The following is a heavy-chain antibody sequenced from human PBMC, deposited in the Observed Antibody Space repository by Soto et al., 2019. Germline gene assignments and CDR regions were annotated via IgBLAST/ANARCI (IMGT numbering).Heavy chain of an antibody. Sequence: QVQLVQSGAEVKKPGASVKVSCKASGYTFTSHYMHWVRQAPGQGLEWMGLINPSAGSTSYAQSFQGRVTMTRDTSTSTVFMDLSSLRSEDTAIYYCATPSGYWGQGTLVTVSS. CDR2: INPSAGST. V-gene: IGHV1-46*01. CDR3: ATPSGY. D-gene: IGHD3-10*01. CDR1: GYTFTSHY. J-gene: IGHJ4*02.